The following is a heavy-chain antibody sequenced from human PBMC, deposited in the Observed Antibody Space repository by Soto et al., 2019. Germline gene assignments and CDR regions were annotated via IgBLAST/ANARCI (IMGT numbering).Heavy chain of an antibody. J-gene: IGHJ5*02. CDR3: ARRSSGWYRGGNWFDP. Sequence: GASVKVSCXVSGYTLTELSRHWVRQAPGKGLEWMGGFDPEDGETIYAQKFQGRVTMTEDTSTDTAYMELSSLRSEDTAVYYCARRSSGWYRGGNWFDPWGQGTLVTVSS. CDR2: FDPEDGET. D-gene: IGHD6-19*01. V-gene: IGHV1-24*01. CDR1: GYTLTELS.